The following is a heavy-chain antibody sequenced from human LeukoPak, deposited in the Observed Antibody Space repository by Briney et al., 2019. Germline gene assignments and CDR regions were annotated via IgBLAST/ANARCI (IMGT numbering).Heavy chain of an antibody. Sequence: SETLSLTCTVSGGSISSYYWSWIRQPPGKGLDWIGYVFYSGSTNYNPSLESRVTISVDTSKNQFSLMLRSVTAADTAVYYCARVRGSTGWTDYWGQGTLVTVSS. V-gene: IGHV4-59*01. D-gene: IGHD6-19*01. CDR2: VFYSGST. J-gene: IGHJ4*02. CDR1: GGSISSYY. CDR3: ARVRGSTGWTDY.